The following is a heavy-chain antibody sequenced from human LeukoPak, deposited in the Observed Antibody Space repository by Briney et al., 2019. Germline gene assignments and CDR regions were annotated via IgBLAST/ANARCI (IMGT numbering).Heavy chain of an antibody. CDR3: AKDSVGGSYFDY. Sequence: GGSLRLSCAASGFTFDDYAMHWVRQAPGKGLEWVSGISWNSGSIGYADSVKGRFTISRDNAKNSLYLQMNSLRAEDMALYYCAKDSVGGSYFDYWGQGTLVTVSS. V-gene: IGHV3-9*03. CDR1: GFTFDDYA. J-gene: IGHJ4*02. D-gene: IGHD1-26*01. CDR2: ISWNSGSI.